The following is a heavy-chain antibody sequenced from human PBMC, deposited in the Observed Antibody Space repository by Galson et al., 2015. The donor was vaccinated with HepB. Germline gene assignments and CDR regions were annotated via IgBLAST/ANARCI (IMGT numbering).Heavy chain of an antibody. CDR1: GGTFSSYA. CDR2: IIPIFGTA. D-gene: IGHD6-6*01. J-gene: IGHJ4*02. V-gene: IGHV1-69*06. CDR3: ARHLQYTGQLAEYYFDY. Sequence: SVKVSCKASGGTFSSYAISWVRQAPGQGLEWMGGIIPIFGTANYAQKFQGRVTITADKSTSTAYMELSSLRSEDTAVYYCARHLQYTGQLAEYYFDYWGQGTLVTVSS.